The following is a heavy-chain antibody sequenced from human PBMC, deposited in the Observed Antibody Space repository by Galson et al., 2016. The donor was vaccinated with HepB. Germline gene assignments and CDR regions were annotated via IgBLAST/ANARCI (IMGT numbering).Heavy chain of an antibody. CDR1: GFTFSSYS. CDR2: ISSSSSYI. J-gene: IGHJ4*02. V-gene: IGHV3-21*01. Sequence: SLRLSCAASGFTFSSYSINWVRQAPGKGLEWVSFISSSSSYIYYADSVKGRFTISRDNSKNTLYLQMNSLRAEDTAVYYCAKSSGLTITFGLLNYWGQGTLVTVSS. CDR3: AKSSGLTITFGLLNY. D-gene: IGHD3-16*01.